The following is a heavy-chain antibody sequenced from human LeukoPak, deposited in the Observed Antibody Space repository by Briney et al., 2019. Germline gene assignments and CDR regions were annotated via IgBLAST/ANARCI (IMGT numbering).Heavy chain of an antibody. J-gene: IGHJ6*02. CDR3: ARDPRTTGKSNYGMDV. CDR2: IYSGGTT. V-gene: IGHV3-53*01. Sequence: GGSLRLSCAASGITVSSNYMSWVRQPPGKGLEWVSIIYSGGTTYYADSVQGRFTISRDDSKNTVYLQMNSLRVEDTAVYYCARDPRTTGKSNYGMDVWGQGTTVTVSS. CDR1: GITVSSNY. D-gene: IGHD4-17*01.